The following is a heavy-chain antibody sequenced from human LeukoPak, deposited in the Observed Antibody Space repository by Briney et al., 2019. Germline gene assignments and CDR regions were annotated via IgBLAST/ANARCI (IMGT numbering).Heavy chain of an antibody. CDR1: GYSFTAYY. V-gene: IGHV1-2*07. CDR2: IHPRSGET. CDR3: ARDGDYGTGSYYRGFFDY. D-gene: IGHD3-10*01. J-gene: IGHJ4*02. Sequence: GASVKVSCKASGYSFTAYYIHWVRQAPGQGLEWMGGIHPRSGETNDAYKFRGRVTMTRDTSISTTYMDLGSLESDDTAVYYCARDGDYGTGSYYRGFFDYWGQGTLVTVSS.